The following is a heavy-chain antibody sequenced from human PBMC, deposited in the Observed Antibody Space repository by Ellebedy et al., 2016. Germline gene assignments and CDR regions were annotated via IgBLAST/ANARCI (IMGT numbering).Heavy chain of an antibody. Sequence: GESLKISCAASGFNLNNYAMTWIRQAAGEGLEWVSTISSVGSPNYADSVRGRFTISRDSSKDTLYLEMDNLRADDTAIYYCAKCRHSTGCLLDSWGQGTLVTVSS. J-gene: IGHJ4*02. CDR3: AKCRHSTGCLLDS. D-gene: IGHD6-19*01. V-gene: IGHV3-23*01. CDR2: ISSVGSP. CDR1: GFNLNNYA.